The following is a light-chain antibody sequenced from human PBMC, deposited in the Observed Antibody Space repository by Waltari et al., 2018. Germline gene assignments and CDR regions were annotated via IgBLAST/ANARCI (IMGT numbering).Light chain of an antibody. J-gene: IGLJ1*01. CDR1: NSTVEILHL. V-gene: IGLV2-23*02. Sequence: QSALNQPASVSGSPVQSITISCTPVNSTVEILHLFSWYHHHPGRNPRLLIYEISQRPSGISNRFSGSKSGNTASLTISGLQPEDEADYFCCSFAGYGIYVFGSGTQVSVL. CDR2: EIS. CDR3: CSFAGYGIYV.